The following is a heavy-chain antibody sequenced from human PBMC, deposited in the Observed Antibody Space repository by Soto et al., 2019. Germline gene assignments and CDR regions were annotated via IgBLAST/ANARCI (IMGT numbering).Heavy chain of an antibody. CDR3: ARDAEDRSSWYYGMDV. CDR1: GFTFSSYI. Sequence: GGSLRLSCAASGFTFSSYIMNWVRQAPGKGLEWVSSISSSSIYIYYADSVKGRFTISRDNAKNSLYLQMNSLRAEDTAVYYCARDAEDRSSWYYGMDVWGQGT. D-gene: IGHD6-13*01. CDR2: ISSSSIYI. V-gene: IGHV3-21*01. J-gene: IGHJ6*02.